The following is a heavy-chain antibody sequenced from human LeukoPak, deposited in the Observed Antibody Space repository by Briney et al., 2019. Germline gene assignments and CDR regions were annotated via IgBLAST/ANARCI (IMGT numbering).Heavy chain of an antibody. CDR1: GFTFSSYA. Sequence: GGSLRLSCAASGFTFSSYAMSWVRQAPGKGLEWVSAISGSGGSTYYADSVKGRFTISRDNSKNTLYLQMNSLRAEDTAVYYRAKDLDGDYVGSDYWGQGTLVTVSS. CDR3: AKDLDGDYVGSDY. V-gene: IGHV3-23*01. J-gene: IGHJ4*02. D-gene: IGHD4-17*01. CDR2: ISGSGGST.